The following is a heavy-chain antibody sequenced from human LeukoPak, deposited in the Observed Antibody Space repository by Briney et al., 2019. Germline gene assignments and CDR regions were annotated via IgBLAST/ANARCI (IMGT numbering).Heavy chain of an antibody. Sequence: PGGSLRLSCEASGFTFSSYAMHWVRQAPSKGLEWVAVISYDGSNKYYADSVKGRFTISRDNSKNTLYLQMNSLRAEDTAVYYCVRDLRGIVVVPSVDYRGQGTLVTVSS. CDR1: GFTFSSYA. V-gene: IGHV3-30-3*01. CDR2: ISYDGSNK. D-gene: IGHD2-2*01. CDR3: VRDLRGIVVVPSVDY. J-gene: IGHJ4*02.